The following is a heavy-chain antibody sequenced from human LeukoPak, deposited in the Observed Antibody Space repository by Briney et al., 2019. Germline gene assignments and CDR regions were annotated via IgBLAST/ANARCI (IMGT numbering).Heavy chain of an antibody. CDR3: ARGQYDFQTTYYYMDV. D-gene: IGHD3-3*01. CDR1: GGSFSGYY. V-gene: IGHV4-34*01. J-gene: IGHJ6*03. Sequence: SQTLSLTCAVYGGSFSGYYWSWIRQPPGKGLEWIVEINHSGSTNYNPSLKSRVTISVDTSKNQFSLKLSSVTAADTAVYYCARGQYDFQTTYYYMDVWGKGTTVTVSS. CDR2: INHSGST.